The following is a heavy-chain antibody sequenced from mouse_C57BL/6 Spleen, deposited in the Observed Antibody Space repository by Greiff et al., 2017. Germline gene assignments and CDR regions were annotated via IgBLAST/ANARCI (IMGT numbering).Heavy chain of an antibody. CDR1: GYAFSSYW. CDR2: IYPGDGDT. Sequence: QVQLQQSGAELVKPGASVKISCKASGYAFSSYWMNWVKQRPGKGLEWIGQIYPGDGDTNYNGKFKGKATLTADKSSSTAYMQLSSLTSEDSAVYFCARLDPGYYAMDYGGQGTSVTVSS. J-gene: IGHJ4*01. CDR3: ARLDPGYYAMDY. V-gene: IGHV1-80*01.